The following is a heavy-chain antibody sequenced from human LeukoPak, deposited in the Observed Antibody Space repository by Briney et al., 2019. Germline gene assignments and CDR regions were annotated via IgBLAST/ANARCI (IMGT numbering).Heavy chain of an antibody. J-gene: IGHJ6*02. V-gene: IGHV3-23*01. CDR3: ARGQVLRTGGMDV. CDR1: GFTFSSYA. D-gene: IGHD4-17*01. Sequence: GGSLRLSCAASGFTFSSYAMSWVRQAPGKGLEWVSAISGSGGSTYYADSVKGRFTISRDNSKNTLYLQMNSLRAEDTAVYYCARGQVLRTGGMDVWGQGTTVTVSS. CDR2: ISGSGGST.